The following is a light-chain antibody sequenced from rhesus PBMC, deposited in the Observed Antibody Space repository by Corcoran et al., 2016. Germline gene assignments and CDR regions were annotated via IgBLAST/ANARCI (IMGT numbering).Light chain of an antibody. CDR3: MQGIQLPYS. CDR2: EVS. CDR1: QSLPLSGGEIS. Sequence: DIVMTQTPLSLPVRPGEPASISCRSSQSLPLSGGEISLYWYLQKPGQSPKLLIHEVSTRASGVPDRFSGSGSGKDFTMKISRVEAEDVGIYYCMQGIQLPYSFGQGTKVEIK. V-gene: IGKV2-90*01. J-gene: IGKJ2*01.